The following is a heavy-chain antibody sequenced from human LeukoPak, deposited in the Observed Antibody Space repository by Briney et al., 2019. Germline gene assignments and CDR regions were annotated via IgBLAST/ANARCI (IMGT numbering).Heavy chain of an antibody. CDR2: IYNSGST. D-gene: IGHD6-13*01. CDR1: GGSISSSTDY. V-gene: IGHV4-39*01. J-gene: IGHJ5*02. Sequence: PSETLSLTCSVSGGSISSSTDYWGWIRQPPGKGLEWIGNIYNSGSTYYNPSLKSRVTISVDTSKNQFSLKLSSVTAADTAVYYCARQAYSSNLGWFDPWGQGPLVTVSS. CDR3: ARQAYSSNLGWFDP.